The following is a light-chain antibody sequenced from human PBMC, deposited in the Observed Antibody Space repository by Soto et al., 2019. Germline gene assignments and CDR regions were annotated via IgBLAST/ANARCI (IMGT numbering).Light chain of an antibody. J-gene: IGLJ2*01. CDR3: QTWGTDIHVV. V-gene: IGLV4-69*01. Sequence: QLVLTQSPSASASLGASVKLTCTLSSGHSNYAIAWHQQQPEKGPRFLIYLDSDGRHIKGDGIPDRFSGSSSGAERYLTISSLQSEDEADYYCQTWGTDIHVVFGGGTQLTVL. CDR2: LDSDGRH. CDR1: SGHSNYA.